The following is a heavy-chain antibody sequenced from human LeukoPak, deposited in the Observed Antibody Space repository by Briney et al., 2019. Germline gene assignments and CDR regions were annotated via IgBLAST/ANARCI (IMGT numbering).Heavy chain of an antibody. Sequence: PSETLSLTCTVSGGSINSYYWSWIRQPPGKGLEWLGSIYYSGSTNYNPSLKSRVTISVDTSKNQFSLKVNSVTAADTGVYYCASKSTDHGELRFDYWGQGTLVTVSS. D-gene: IGHD4-17*01. V-gene: IGHV4-59*01. J-gene: IGHJ4*02. CDR1: GGSINSYY. CDR3: ASKSTDHGELRFDY. CDR2: IYYSGST.